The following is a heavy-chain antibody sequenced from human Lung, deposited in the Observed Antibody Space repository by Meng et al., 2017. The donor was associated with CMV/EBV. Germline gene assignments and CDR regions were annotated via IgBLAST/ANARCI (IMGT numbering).Heavy chain of an antibody. V-gene: IGHV4-39*07. CDR2: VYYIGNT. Sequence: SETLSLTCTVSGDSMNKYTGSYYWGWIRQPPGKGLEWIGNVYYIGNTFYNPSLKSRVSISMDTSKSQVSLKLNSVTAADTAVYYCARAFHCSSTSCYKTNWFDPWGQGXLVTVSS. J-gene: IGHJ5*02. CDR1: GDSMNKYTGSYY. CDR3: ARAFHCSSTSCYKTNWFDP. D-gene: IGHD2-2*02.